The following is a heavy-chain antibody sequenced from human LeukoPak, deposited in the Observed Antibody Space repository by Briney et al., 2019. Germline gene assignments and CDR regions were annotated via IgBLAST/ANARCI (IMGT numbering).Heavy chain of an antibody. CDR1: GFTFSPYS. D-gene: IGHD3-22*01. Sequence: PGGSLRLSCAASGFTFSPYSMNWVRQAPGKGLEWVSSISGSSLYIYYADSVKGRFTISRDNAKNSLYLQMNSLRAEDTAVYYCAGDPPYYDNSGYYYDYWGQGTLVTVSS. CDR2: ISGSSLYI. CDR3: AGDPPYYDNSGYYYDY. V-gene: IGHV3-21*01. J-gene: IGHJ4*02.